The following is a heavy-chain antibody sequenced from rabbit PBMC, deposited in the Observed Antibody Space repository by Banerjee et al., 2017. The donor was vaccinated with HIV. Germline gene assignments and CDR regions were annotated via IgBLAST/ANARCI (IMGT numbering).Heavy chain of an antibody. J-gene: IGHJ4*01. Sequence: QEQLVESGGGLVQPGGSLKLSCKASGFDFSSYGVSWVRQAPGKGLEWIGYIDPVFGSTYYASWVNGRFTISSHDAQNTLYLQLNSLTAADTATYFCVRDLYAGYAGYGYANLWGPGTLVTVS. D-gene: IGHD6-1*01. CDR1: GFDFSSYG. V-gene: IGHV1S47*01. CDR2: IDPVFGST. CDR3: VRDLYAGYAGYGYANL.